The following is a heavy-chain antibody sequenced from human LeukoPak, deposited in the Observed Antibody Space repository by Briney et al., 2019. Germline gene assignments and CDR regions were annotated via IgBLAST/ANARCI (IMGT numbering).Heavy chain of an antibody. D-gene: IGHD3-16*01. CDR3: ARGYVYMDV. J-gene: IGHJ6*03. Sequence: ETLSLTCAVSGGSISSYYWSWIRQPPGKGLEWIGYIYYSGSTNYNPSLKSRVTISVDTSKNQFSLKLSSVTAADTAVYYCARGYVYMDVWGKGTTVTVSS. CDR2: IYYSGST. CDR1: GGSISSYY. V-gene: IGHV4-59*01.